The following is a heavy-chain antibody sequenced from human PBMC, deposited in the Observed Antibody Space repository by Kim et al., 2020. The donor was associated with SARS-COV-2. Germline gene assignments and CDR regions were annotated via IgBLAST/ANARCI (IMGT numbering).Heavy chain of an antibody. V-gene: IGHV3-7*01. Sequence: GGSLRLSCAASGFTFSSYWMSWVRQAPGKGLEWVANIKQDGSEKYYVDSVKGRFTISRDNAKNSLYLQMNSLRAEDTAVYYCARVQLLAARDYYYYYGMDVWGQGTTVTVSS. J-gene: IGHJ6*02. D-gene: IGHD6-6*01. CDR3: ARVQLLAARDYYYYYGMDV. CDR1: GFTFSSYW. CDR2: IKQDGSEK.